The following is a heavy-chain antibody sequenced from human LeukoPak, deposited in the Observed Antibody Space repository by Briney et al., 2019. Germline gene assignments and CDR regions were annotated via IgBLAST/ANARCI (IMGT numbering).Heavy chain of an antibody. V-gene: IGHV7-4-1*02. J-gene: IGHJ4*02. CDR3: ARVGSSSLGPLDY. CDR1: GYTFTSYA. Sequence: EASVKVSCKASGYTFTSYAMNWVRQAPGQGLEWLGWINTNTGNPTYAQGFTGRYVFSLDTSVSTTYLQISSLKGEDTAVYYCARVGSSSLGPLDYWGQGTLVTVSS. CDR2: INTNTGNP. D-gene: IGHD6-6*01.